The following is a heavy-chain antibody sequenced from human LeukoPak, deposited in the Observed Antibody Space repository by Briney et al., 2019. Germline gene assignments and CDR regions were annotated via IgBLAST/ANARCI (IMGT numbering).Heavy chain of an antibody. CDR3: ARGSLRAFDI. Sequence: PGGSLRLSCAASGFTFSSYWMHWVRQAPGKGLVWVSRINSDGSSTSYADSVKGRFTISRDNSKNTLYLQMGSLRAEDMAVYYCARGSLRAFDIWGQGTMVTVSS. CDR2: INSDGSST. J-gene: IGHJ3*02. D-gene: IGHD6-13*01. V-gene: IGHV3-74*01. CDR1: GFTFSSYW.